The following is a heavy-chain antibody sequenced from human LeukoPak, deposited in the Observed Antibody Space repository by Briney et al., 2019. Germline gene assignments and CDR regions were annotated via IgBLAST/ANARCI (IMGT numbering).Heavy chain of an antibody. J-gene: IGHJ4*02. CDR1: GGTFSSYA. CDR3: AREFQNRGYYDSSGPAY. Sequence: SVNVSCKASGGTFSSYAISWVRQAPGQGLEWMGGIIPIFGTANYAQQFQGRVTITTDESTSTAYMELSSLRSEDTAVYYCAREFQNRGYYDSSGPAYWGQGTLVTVSS. V-gene: IGHV1-69*05. D-gene: IGHD3-22*01. CDR2: IIPIFGTA.